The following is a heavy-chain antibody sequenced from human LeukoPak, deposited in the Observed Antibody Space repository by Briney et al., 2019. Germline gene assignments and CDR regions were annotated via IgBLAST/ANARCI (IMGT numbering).Heavy chain of an antibody. J-gene: IGHJ4*02. D-gene: IGHD3-9*01. Sequence: GGSPRLSCAAPGFTFSSYWMSWGRPAPGKGLEWVAHIKQNGSEKYYVDSVKGRFTISRDNAKNSLYLQMNSLRAEDTAVYYCARRTYYDILTGYPHFDYWGQGTLVTVSS. CDR2: IKQNGSEK. V-gene: IGHV3-7*03. CDR1: GFTFSSYW. CDR3: ARRTYYDILTGYPHFDY.